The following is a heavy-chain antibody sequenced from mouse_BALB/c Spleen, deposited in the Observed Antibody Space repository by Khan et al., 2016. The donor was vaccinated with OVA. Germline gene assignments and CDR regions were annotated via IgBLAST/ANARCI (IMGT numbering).Heavy chain of an antibody. V-gene: IGHV1-26*01. Sequence: VRLQQSGPDLVKPGASVKISCKASGYSFTLYYMTWVRQSLGKSPEWIGRVNPNNGDTNYNQNFKGKAILTVDKSSNTAYMELRSLTSEDSAVFYCARGYEFFPYWGQGTLVTVSA. CDR2: VNPNNGDT. D-gene: IGHD2-12*01. J-gene: IGHJ3*01. CDR3: ARGYEFFPY. CDR1: GYSFTLYY.